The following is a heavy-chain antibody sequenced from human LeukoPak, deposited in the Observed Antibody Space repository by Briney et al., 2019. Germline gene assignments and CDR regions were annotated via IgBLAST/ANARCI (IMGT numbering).Heavy chain of an antibody. CDR3: AKESFPYGSGSYYHFDY. CDR1: GFTFSDYY. Sequence: GGSLRLSCAASGFTFSDYYMSWIRQAPGKGLEWVSYISSSGSTIYYADSVKGRFTISRDNSKNTLYLQMNSLRAEDTAVYYCAKESFPYGSGSYYHFDYWGQGTLVTVSS. J-gene: IGHJ4*02. V-gene: IGHV3-11*04. CDR2: ISSSGSTI. D-gene: IGHD3-10*01.